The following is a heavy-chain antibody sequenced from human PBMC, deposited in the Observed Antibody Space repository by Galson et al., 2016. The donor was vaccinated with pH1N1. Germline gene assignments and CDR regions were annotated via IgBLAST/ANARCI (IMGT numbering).Heavy chain of an antibody. CDR2: ISSSGYTI. J-gene: IGHJ3*02. D-gene: IGHD3-10*01. CDR1: GFIFSSYA. V-gene: IGHV3-48*03. Sequence: SLRLSCAASGFIFSSYAMTWVRQAPGKGLEWVSYISSSGYTIFYTDSVKGRFTISRDNAKNSLYLQMNSLRAEDTAVYYCASAPRLGELELGDVFDIWGQGTMVTVSS. CDR3: ASAPRLGELELGDVFDI.